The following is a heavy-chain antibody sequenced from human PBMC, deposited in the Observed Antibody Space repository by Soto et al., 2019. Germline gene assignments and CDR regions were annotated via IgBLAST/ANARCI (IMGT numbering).Heavy chain of an antibody. D-gene: IGHD1-1*01. V-gene: IGHV4-59*08. Sequence: QVQLQESGPGLVKPSETLSLTCTVSGGSISSYYWSWIRQPPGKGLEWIGYIYYSGSTNYNPSLKSRVTISVDTSKNQFSLKLSSVTAADTAVYYCASRYGRACDYWGQGTLVTVSS. CDR3: ASRYGRACDY. J-gene: IGHJ4*02. CDR1: GGSISSYY. CDR2: IYYSGST.